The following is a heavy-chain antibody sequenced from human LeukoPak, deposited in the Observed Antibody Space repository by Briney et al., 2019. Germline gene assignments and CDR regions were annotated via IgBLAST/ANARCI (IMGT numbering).Heavy chain of an antibody. V-gene: IGHV1-2*02. J-gene: IGHJ5*02. Sequence: ASVKVSCKASGYTFTGYYIHWVRQAPGQGLEWMGWINPNIGGTYYAQKFQGRVTMTRDMSTTTDYMELSSLRSEDTAVYYCARDNSVGDVAWWFDPWGQGTLVTVSS. D-gene: IGHD1-26*01. CDR3: ARDNSVGDVAWWFDP. CDR2: INPNIGGT. CDR1: GYTFTGYY.